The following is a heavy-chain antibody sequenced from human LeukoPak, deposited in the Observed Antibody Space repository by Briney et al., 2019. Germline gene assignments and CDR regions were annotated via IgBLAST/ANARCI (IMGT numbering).Heavy chain of an antibody. CDR3: AKDSGSYSTSFDY. CDR1: GFTFDDYA. D-gene: IGHD1-26*01. V-gene: IGHV3-9*03. J-gene: IGHJ4*02. CDR2: ISWNSGSI. Sequence: GGSLRLSCAASGFTFDDYAMHRVRQAPGKGLEWVSGISWNSGSIGYADSVRGRFTISRDNAKNSLYLQMNSLRAEDMALYYCAKDSGSYSTSFDYWGQGTLVTVSS.